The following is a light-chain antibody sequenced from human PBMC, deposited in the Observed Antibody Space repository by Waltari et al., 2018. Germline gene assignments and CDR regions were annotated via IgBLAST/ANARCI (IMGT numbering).Light chain of an antibody. J-gene: IGKJ4*01. V-gene: IGKV1-39*01. CDR3: QQSYSTPRALT. Sequence: DIQMTQSPSSLSASVGDRVTITCRASQSISSYLNWYQQKPGKAPNLLIYAASSLHSGVPSRFSGSGSGTDFTLTISSLQPEDFATYYCQQSYSTPRALTFGGGTKVEIK. CDR1: QSISSY. CDR2: AAS.